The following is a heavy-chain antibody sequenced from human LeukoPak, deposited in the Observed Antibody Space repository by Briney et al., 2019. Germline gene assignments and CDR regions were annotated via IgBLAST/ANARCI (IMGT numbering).Heavy chain of an antibody. J-gene: IGHJ5*02. D-gene: IGHD6-13*01. CDR2: IYTSGST. CDR1: GGSISSGSYY. V-gene: IGHV4-61*02. Sequence: PSETLSLTCTVSGGSISSGSYYWSWIRQPAGKGLEWIGRIYTSGSTNYNPSLKSRVTISVDTSKNQFSLKLSSVTAAGTAVYYCARVRSSSWYGTILDNWFDPWGQGTLVTVSS. CDR3: ARVRSSSWYGTILDNWFDP.